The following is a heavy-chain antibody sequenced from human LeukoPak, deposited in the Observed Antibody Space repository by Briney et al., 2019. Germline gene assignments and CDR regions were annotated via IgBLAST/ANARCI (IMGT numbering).Heavy chain of an antibody. CDR1: GFTFSSYE. Sequence: PGGSLRLSCAASGFTFSSYEMNWVRQAPGKGLEWLSYISSRGNIIYYADSVKGRFTISRDNAKNSLYLQMNSLRAEDTAVYYCAGQWLVPRSYYSMDVWGQGTTVTVSS. J-gene: IGHJ6*02. V-gene: IGHV3-48*03. D-gene: IGHD6-19*01. CDR3: AGQWLVPRSYYSMDV. CDR2: ISSRGNII.